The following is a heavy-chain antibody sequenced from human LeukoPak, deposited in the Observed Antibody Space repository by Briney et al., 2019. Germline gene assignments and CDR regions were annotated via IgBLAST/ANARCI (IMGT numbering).Heavy chain of an antibody. CDR2: ITSGGSYK. V-gene: IGHV3-21*01. D-gene: IGHD5-12*01. J-gene: IGHJ4*02. CDR3: ARDLGGYSGYDSHDY. CDR1: GFNFRDYS. Sequence: PGGSLRLSCAASGFNFRDYSVNWVRQAPGQGLEWVSSITSGGSYKYYADSLKGRVTISRDNAKNSLYLQMNSLRAEDTAVYYCARDLGGYSGYDSHDYWGQGTLVTVSS.